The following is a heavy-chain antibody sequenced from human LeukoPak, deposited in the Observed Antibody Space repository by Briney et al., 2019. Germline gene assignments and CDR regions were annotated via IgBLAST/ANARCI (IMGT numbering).Heavy chain of an antibody. D-gene: IGHD3-10*01. J-gene: IGHJ4*02. CDR2: INSDGSST. Sequence: GGSLRLSCAASGFTFSSYWMHWVRQAPGKGLVWVSRINSDGSSTSYADSVKGRFTISRDNARNTLYLQMNSLRAEDTAVYYCVRGPYDGSGSYYVNYWGQGTLVTVSS. CDR1: GFTFSSYW. V-gene: IGHV3-74*01. CDR3: VRGPYDGSGSYYVNY.